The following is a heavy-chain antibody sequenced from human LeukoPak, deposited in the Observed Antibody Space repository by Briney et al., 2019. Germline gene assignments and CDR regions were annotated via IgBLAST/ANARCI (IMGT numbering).Heavy chain of an antibody. Sequence: PGGSLRLSCAASGFTVSSNYMSWVRQAPGKGLEWVSVIYSGGSTYYADSVKGRFTISRDNSKNTLYRQMNSLRAEDTAVYYCARDPLYGYFDYWGQGTLVTVSS. J-gene: IGHJ4*02. CDR3: ARDPLYGYFDY. V-gene: IGHV3-66*02. CDR1: GFTVSSNY. CDR2: IYSGGST. D-gene: IGHD4-17*01.